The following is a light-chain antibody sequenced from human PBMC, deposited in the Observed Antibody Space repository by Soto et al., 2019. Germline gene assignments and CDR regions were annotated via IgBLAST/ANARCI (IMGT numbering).Light chain of an antibody. CDR2: DVS. Sequence: QSALTQPRSVSGSPGQSVAISCIGTSSDVGGYNYVSWHQQYPGKAPKLMIYDVSKRSAAVPDRFSGSKSGNTATLTISGLQAEDAADYYCCSYAGTYSFYVLGSGTKVTVL. V-gene: IGLV2-11*01. J-gene: IGLJ1*01. CDR3: CSYAGTYSFYV. CDR1: SSDVGGYNY.